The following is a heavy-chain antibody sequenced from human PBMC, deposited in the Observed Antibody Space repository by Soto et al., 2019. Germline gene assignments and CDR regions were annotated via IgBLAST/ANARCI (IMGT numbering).Heavy chain of an antibody. CDR3: ARGEYSSGWYGY. CDR2: MNPNSGNT. D-gene: IGHD6-19*01. CDR1: GYTFTIYD. J-gene: IGHJ4*02. Sequence: ASVKVSCKASGYTFTIYDINWVRQATGQGLEWMGWMNPNSGNTGYAQKFQGRVTMTRNTSISTAYMELSSLRSEDTAIYYCARGEYSSGWYGYWGQGTLVTVS. V-gene: IGHV1-8*01.